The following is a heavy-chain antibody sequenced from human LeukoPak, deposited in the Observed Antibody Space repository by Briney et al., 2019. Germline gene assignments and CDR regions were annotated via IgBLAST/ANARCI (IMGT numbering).Heavy chain of an antibody. V-gene: IGHV4-59*01. CDR2: IYYSGST. Sequence: PSETLSLTCTVSGGPISSYYWSWIRQPPGKGLEWIGYIYYSGSTNYNPSLKSRVTISVDTSKNQFSLKLSSVTAADTAVYYWARVWGVTDFYDNRGAFDIWGQGKMVTVSS. CDR3: ARVWGVTDFYDNRGAFDI. J-gene: IGHJ3*02. D-gene: IGHD3-22*01. CDR1: GGPISSYY.